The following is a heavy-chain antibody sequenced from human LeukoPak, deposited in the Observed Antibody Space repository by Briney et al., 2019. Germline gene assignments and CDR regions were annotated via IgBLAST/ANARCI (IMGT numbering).Heavy chain of an antibody. Sequence: GGSLRLSCAASGFTFSSYSMSWVRQAPGKGLEWVSCISGSGGSTYYADSVKGRFTISRDNSKNTLYLQMNSLRAEDTAVYYCAKDPNGSYHHDAFDIWGQGTMVTVSS. V-gene: IGHV3-23*01. CDR3: AKDPNGSYHHDAFDI. D-gene: IGHD1-26*01. CDR1: GFTFSSYS. CDR2: ISGSGGST. J-gene: IGHJ3*02.